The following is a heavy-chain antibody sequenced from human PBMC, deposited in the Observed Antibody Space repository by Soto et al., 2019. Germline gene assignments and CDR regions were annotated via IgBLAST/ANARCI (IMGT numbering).Heavy chain of an antibody. Sequence: GGSLRLSCAASGFTFSSYSMYWVRQAPGKGLEWVSYISSSSSTIYYADSVKGRFTISRDNAKNSLYLQMNSLRDEDTAVYYCASDCSGGSSLGTYYYYGMDVWGQGTTVTVSS. CDR3: ASDCSGGSSLGTYYYYGMDV. CDR2: ISSSSSTI. D-gene: IGHD2-15*01. V-gene: IGHV3-48*02. CDR1: GFTFSSYS. J-gene: IGHJ6*02.